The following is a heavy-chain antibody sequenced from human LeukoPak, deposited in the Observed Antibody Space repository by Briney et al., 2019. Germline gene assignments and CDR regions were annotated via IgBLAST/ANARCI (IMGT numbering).Heavy chain of an antibody. V-gene: IGHV3-30*18. J-gene: IGHJ4*02. Sequence: GGSLRLSCAASGFTFSSYGMHWVRQAPGKGLEWVAVISYDGSNKYYADSVKGRFTISRDNSKNTLYLQMNSLRAEDTAVYYCAKGAYYYDSSGREVLDYWGQGTLVTVSS. D-gene: IGHD3-22*01. CDR3: AKGAYYYDSSGREVLDY. CDR1: GFTFSSYG. CDR2: ISYDGSNK.